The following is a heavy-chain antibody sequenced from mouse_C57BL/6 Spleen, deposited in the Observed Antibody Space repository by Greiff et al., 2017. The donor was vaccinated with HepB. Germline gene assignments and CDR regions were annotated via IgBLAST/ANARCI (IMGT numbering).Heavy chain of an antibody. D-gene: IGHD2-4*01. V-gene: IGHV3-6*01. CDR2: ISYDGSN. CDR1: GYSITSGYY. Sequence: ESGPGLVKPSQSLSLTCSVTGYSITSGYYWNWIRQFPGNKLEWMGYISYDGSNNYNPSLKNRIYITRDTSKNQFFLKLNSVTTEDTATYYCAREGYDYDVFDYWGQGTTLTVSS. CDR3: AREGYDYDVFDY. J-gene: IGHJ2*01.